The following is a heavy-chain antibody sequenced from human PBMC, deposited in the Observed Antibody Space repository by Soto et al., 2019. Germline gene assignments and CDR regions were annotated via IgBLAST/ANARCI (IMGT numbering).Heavy chain of an antibody. J-gene: IGHJ4*02. CDR3: AKDMDGQQLGDFDY. Sequence: VESGGGLVQPGRCLRLSCAASGFTFDDYAMHWVRQAPGKGLEWVSGISWNSGSIGYADSVKGRFTISRDNAKNSLYLQMNSLRAEDTALYYCAKDMDGQQLGDFDYWGQGTLVTVSS. CDR1: GFTFDDYA. D-gene: IGHD6-13*01. V-gene: IGHV3-9*01. CDR2: ISWNSGSI.